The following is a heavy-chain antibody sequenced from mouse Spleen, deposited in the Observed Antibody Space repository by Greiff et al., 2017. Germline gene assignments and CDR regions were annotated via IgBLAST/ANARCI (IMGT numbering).Heavy chain of an antibody. D-gene: IGHD1-1*01. Sequence: EVHLVESEGGLVQPGSSMKLSCTASGFTFSDYYMAWVRQVPEKGLEWVANINYDGSSTYYLDSLKSRFIISRDNAKNILYLQMSSLKSEDTATYYCARGRFTTYYAMDYWGQGTSVTVSS. CDR2: INYDGSST. V-gene: IGHV5-16*01. CDR1: GFTFSDYY. J-gene: IGHJ4*01. CDR3: ARGRFTTYYAMDY.